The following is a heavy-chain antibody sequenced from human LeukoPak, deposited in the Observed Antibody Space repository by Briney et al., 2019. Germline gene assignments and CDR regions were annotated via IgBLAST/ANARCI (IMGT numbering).Heavy chain of an antibody. D-gene: IGHD4-11*01. J-gene: IGHJ4*02. CDR3: ARAYIDYSAIPYYFDY. CDR1: GLTFNNSA. Sequence: GTSLRLSCAASGLTFNNSAMHWVRQAPGKGLEWVAVISDDGSNIYYADSVKGRFTISRDNSKNTLFLQMNSLRADDTAVYYCARAYIDYSAIPYYFDYWGQGTRVTVSS. CDR2: ISDDGSNI. V-gene: IGHV3-30*03.